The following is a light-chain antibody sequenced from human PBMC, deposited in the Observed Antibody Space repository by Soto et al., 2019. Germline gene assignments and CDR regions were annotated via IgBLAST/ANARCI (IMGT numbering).Light chain of an antibody. V-gene: IGKV3-11*01. CDR1: QSVSNY. J-gene: IGKJ5*01. CDR2: DAS. CDR3: QQYVSLPIT. Sequence: EIVLTQSPATLSLSPGERATLSCRASQSVSNYLAWYQQKPGQAPRLLMYDASNRATGIPARFSGSGSGTDFTLTINRVAPEDFAVYYCQQYVSLPITFGQGTRLEIK.